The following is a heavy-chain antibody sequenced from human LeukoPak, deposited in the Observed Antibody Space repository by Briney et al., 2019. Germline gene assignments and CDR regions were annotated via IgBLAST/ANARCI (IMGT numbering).Heavy chain of an antibody. CDR1: GGSFSGYY. CDR2: INHSGST. V-gene: IGHV4-34*01. CDR3: ARRRYRAGWFDP. Sequence: SETLSLTCAVYGGSFSGYYWSWIRQPPGKGLEWIGEINHSGSTNYNPSLKSRVTISVDTSKNQFSLKLSSVTAADTAVYYCARRRYRAGWFDPWGQGTLVTVSS. D-gene: IGHD6-19*01. J-gene: IGHJ5*02.